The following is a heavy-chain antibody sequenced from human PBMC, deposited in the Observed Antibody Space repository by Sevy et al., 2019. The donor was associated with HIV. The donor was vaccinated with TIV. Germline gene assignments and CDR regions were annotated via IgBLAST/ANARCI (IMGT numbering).Heavy chain of an antibody. CDR1: GFTFSEEA. CDR3: ARLSPCGGDYYYYDY. Sequence: GGSLRLSCAASGFTFSEEALHWVRQAPGKELEWVAVMTYVGNSENYADAAKGRFIISRENSKNTLYLDMNSLRPEDTAVYYCARLSPCGGDYYYYDYWGQGTLVTVSS. D-gene: IGHD2-21*02. CDR2: MTYVGNSE. V-gene: IGHV3-30*04. J-gene: IGHJ4*02.